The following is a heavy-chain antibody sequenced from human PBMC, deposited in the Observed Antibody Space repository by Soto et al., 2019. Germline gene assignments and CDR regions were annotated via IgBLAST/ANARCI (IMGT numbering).Heavy chain of an antibody. D-gene: IGHD4-17*01. CDR2: IIPIFGTA. V-gene: IGHV1-69*01. Sequence: QVQLVQSGAEVKKPGSSVKVSCKASGGTFSSYAISWVRQAPGQGLEWMGGIIPIFGTANYAQKFQGRVTITADESTSTAYMELSSLRSXDTXXXXXXXXPTYGDQTLFDYWGQGTLVTVSS. J-gene: IGHJ4*02. CDR3: XXXPTYGDQTLFDY. CDR1: GGTFSSYA.